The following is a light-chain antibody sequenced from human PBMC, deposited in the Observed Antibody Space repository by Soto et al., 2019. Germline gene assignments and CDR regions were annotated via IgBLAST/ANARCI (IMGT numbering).Light chain of an antibody. V-gene: IGLV2-14*01. J-gene: IGLJ3*02. CDR2: DVT. CDR1: SSDIGGYNS. CDR3: SSYGSSNTVV. Sequence: QSALTQPASVSGSPGQSITISCTGTSSDIGGYNSVSWYQQHPGKVPKLLIYDVTNRPSGISNRFSGSKSGNTASLTISGLQAEDAADYYCSSYGSSNTVVFGGGTKLTVL.